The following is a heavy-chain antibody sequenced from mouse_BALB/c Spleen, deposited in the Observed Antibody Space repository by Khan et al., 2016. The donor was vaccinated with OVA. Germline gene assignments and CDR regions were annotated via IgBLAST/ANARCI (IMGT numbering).Heavy chain of an antibody. CDR3: AIGNYYGYYFDY. V-gene: IGHV3-2*02. CDR1: GYSITSGYA. D-gene: IGHD1-1*01. J-gene: IGHJ2*01. Sequence: EVQLVESGPGLVKPSQSLSLTCTVTGYSITSGYAWNWIRQFPGNKLEWMGYISYSGVTSYTPSLKSRISITRDTSKNQFFLQLTSVTTEDTATYYCAIGNYYGYYFDYWGQGTTLTVSS. CDR2: ISYSGVT.